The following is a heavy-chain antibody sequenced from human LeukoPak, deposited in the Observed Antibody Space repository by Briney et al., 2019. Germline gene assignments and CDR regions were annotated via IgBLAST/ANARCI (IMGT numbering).Heavy chain of an antibody. CDR3: AKVSNYYGSGSYDY. V-gene: IGHV3-23*01. J-gene: IGHJ4*02. D-gene: IGHD3-10*01. CDR2: INGSGGST. CDR1: GFTFSSYG. Sequence: GSLRLSCAASGFTFSSYGMSWVRQAPGKGLEWVSAINGSGGSTYYADSVKGRFTISRDNSKNTLYLQMNSLRAEDTAVYYCAKVSNYYGSGSYDYWGQGTLVTVSS.